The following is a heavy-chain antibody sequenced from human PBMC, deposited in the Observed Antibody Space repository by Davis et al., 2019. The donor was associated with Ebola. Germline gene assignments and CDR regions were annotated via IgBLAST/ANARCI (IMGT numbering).Heavy chain of an antibody. J-gene: IGHJ6*03. V-gene: IGHV1-8*02. Sequence: ASVKVSCKASGGTFSSYAINWVRQATGQGLEWMGWMNPNSGNTGYAQKFQGRVTMTRNTSISTAYMELSSLRSEDTAVYYCARDYDSSGYYYYYYMDVWGKGTTVTVSS. CDR1: GGTFSSYA. CDR3: ARDYDSSGYYYYYYMDV. CDR2: MNPNSGNT. D-gene: IGHD3-22*01.